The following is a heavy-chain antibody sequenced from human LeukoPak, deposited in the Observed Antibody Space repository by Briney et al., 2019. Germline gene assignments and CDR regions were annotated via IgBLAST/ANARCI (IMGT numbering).Heavy chain of an antibody. CDR3: ARIGRWLQLREGGFFDY. CDR1: GYTFTSYG. J-gene: IGHJ4*02. D-gene: IGHD5-24*01. V-gene: IGHV1-18*01. CDR2: ISAYNGNT. Sequence: ASVKVSCKASGYTFTSYGISWVRQAPGQGLEWMGWISAYNGNTNYAQKFQGRVTMTRDTSISTAYMELSRLRSDDTAVYYCARIGRWLQLREGGFFDYWGQGTLVTVSS.